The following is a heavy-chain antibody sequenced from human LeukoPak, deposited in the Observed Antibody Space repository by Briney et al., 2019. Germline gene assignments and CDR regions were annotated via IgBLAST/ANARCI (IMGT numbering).Heavy chain of an antibody. V-gene: IGHV3-66*01. Sequence: GGSLRLSCAASGFTVSSNYMSWVRQAPGKGLEWVSVIYSGGSTYYADSVKGRLTISRDNSKNTLYLQMNSLRAEDTAVYYCATESAAAAGLPGFDYWGQGTLVTVSS. CDR3: ATESAAAAGLPGFDY. J-gene: IGHJ4*02. CDR1: GFTVSSNY. CDR2: IYSGGST. D-gene: IGHD6-13*01.